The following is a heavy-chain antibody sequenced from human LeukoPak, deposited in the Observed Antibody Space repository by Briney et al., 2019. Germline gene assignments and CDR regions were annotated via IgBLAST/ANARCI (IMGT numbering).Heavy chain of an antibody. Sequence: GASVKVSCKASGYTFTGYYMHWVRQAPGQGLEWMGWINPNSGGTNYAQKFQGRVTMTRDTSISTAYMELSRLRSDDTAVYYCAKGLMVRGVVWSPIHYWGQGTLVTVSS. D-gene: IGHD3-10*01. CDR3: AKGLMVRGVVWSPIHY. CDR2: INPNSGGT. CDR1: GYTFTGYY. J-gene: IGHJ4*02. V-gene: IGHV1-2*02.